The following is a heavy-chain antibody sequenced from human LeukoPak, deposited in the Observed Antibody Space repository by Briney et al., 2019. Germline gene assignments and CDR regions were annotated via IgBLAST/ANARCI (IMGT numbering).Heavy chain of an antibody. D-gene: IGHD5-24*01. CDR3: AKDDERFDY. CDR1: GFTFSNYG. J-gene: IGHJ4*02. V-gene: IGHV3-23*01. CDR2: ISGSGGST. Sequence: GGSLRLSCAASGFTFSNYGMSWVRQAPGKGLEWVLAISGSGGSTYYADSVKGRFTISRDNSKNTLYLQMNSLRAEDTAVYYCAKDDERFDYWGQGTLVTVSS.